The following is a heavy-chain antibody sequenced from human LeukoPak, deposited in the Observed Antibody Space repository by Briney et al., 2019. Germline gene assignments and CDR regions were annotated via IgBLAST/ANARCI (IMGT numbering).Heavy chain of an antibody. CDR3: ARASWPYYYDSSGQKYFQH. D-gene: IGHD3-22*01. J-gene: IGHJ1*01. CDR2: ISSSSSTI. CDR1: GFTFSSYS. Sequence: GALRLSCAASGFTFSSYSMNWVRQAPGKGLEWVSYISSSSSTIYYADSVKGRFTISRDNAKNSLYLQMNSLRAEDTAVYYCARASWPYYYDSSGQKYFQHWGQGTLVTVSS. V-gene: IGHV3-48*01.